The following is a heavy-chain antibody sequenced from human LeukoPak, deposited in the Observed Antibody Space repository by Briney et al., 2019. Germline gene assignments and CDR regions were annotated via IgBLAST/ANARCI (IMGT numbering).Heavy chain of an antibody. D-gene: IGHD3-22*01. J-gene: IGHJ1*01. Sequence: PSETLSLTCTVSGGSISSYYWSWIRQPPGKGLEWIGYIYYSGSTNYNPSLKSRVAISVDTSKNQFSLKLSSVTAADTAVYYCARRSSGYAYHFQHWGQGTLVTVSS. V-gene: IGHV4-59*01. CDR2: IYYSGST. CDR3: ARRSSGYAYHFQH. CDR1: GGSISSYY.